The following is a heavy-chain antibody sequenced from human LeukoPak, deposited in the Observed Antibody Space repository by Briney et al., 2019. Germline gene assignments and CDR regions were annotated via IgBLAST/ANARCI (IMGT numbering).Heavy chain of an antibody. J-gene: IGHJ4*02. CDR2: ISAYNGNT. CDR1: GYTFTSYG. CDR3: ARNRVDCYDSSGYYGGFDY. Sequence: ASVKLSCKASGYTFTSYGISWVRQAPGQGLEWMGWISAYNGNTNYAQKLQGRVTMTTDTSTSTAYMGMSSLRSEDTAVYYCARNRVDCYDSSGYYGGFDYWGQGTLVTVSS. V-gene: IGHV1-18*01. D-gene: IGHD3-22*01.